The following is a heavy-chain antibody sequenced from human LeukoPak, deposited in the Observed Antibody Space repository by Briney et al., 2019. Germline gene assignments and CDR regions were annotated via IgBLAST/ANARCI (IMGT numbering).Heavy chain of an antibody. Sequence: ASVKVSCKASGYTFTGYYMHWVRQAPGQGLEWMGRINPNSGGTNYAQKFQGRVTMTRDTSISTAYMELSRLRSDDTAVYYCARGFYGDYGGAAFDIWGQGTMVTVSS. CDR3: ARGFYGDYGGAAFDI. D-gene: IGHD4-17*01. CDR1: GYTFTGYY. V-gene: IGHV1-2*06. CDR2: INPNSGGT. J-gene: IGHJ3*02.